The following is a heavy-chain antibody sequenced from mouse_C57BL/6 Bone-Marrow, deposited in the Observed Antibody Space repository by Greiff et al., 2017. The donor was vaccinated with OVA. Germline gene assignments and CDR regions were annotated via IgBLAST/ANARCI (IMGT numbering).Heavy chain of an antibody. CDR2: IYPGDGDT. CDR1: GYAFSSSW. V-gene: IGHV1-82*01. Sequence: QVQLQQSGAELVKPGASVKISCKASGYAFSSSWMNWVKQRPGKGLEWIGRIYPGDGDTNYNGKFKGKATLTADKSSSTAYMQLSSLTSEDSAVYFCARGGNYEAYWGQGTLVTVSA. D-gene: IGHD2-1*01. CDR3: ARGGNYEAY. J-gene: IGHJ3*01.